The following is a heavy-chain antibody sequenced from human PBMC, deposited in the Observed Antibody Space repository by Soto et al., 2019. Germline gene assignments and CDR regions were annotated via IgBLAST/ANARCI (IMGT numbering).Heavy chain of an antibody. CDR3: GRLEGLATISYYFDY. CDR2: VYYSGST. Sequence: ASDTLSLTCTVSSGSVSSSSYYWVLVRHPPWKGLEWIGSVYYSGSTYYNPSLESRVTISVDKSKNQFSLKLMSLSAADTAVYYCGRLEGLATISYYFDYWGQGALVTVSS. V-gene: IGHV4-39*01. D-gene: IGHD3-9*01. J-gene: IGHJ4*02. CDR1: SGSVSSSSYY.